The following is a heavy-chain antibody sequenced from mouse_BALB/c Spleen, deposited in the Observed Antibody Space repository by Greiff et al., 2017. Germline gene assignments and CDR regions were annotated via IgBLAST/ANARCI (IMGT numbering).Heavy chain of an antibody. CDR1: GFSLTSYG. D-gene: IGHD1-1*01. CDR2: IWAGGST. J-gene: IGHJ4*01. V-gene: IGHV2-9*02. CDR3: ARVRYYGGNYYAMDY. Sequence: QVQLKESGPGLVAPSQSLSITCTVSGFSLTSYGVHWVRQPPGRGLEWLGVIWAGGSTNYNSALMSRLSISKDNSKSQVFLTMNSLQTDDTAMYYCARVRYYGGNYYAMDYWGQGTSVTVSS.